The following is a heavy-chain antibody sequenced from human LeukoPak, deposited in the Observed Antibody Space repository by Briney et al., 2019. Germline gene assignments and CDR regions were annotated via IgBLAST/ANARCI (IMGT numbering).Heavy chain of an antibody. CDR1: GFTFSSYW. V-gene: IGHV3-74*01. CDR2: IKTDGSTT. CDR3: VRGPREYNYGTFDY. D-gene: IGHD5-18*01. Sequence: GGSLRLSCAASGFTFSSYWMHWVRQAPGKGLVWVSRIKTDGSTTTYADSVKGRFTISRDNAKNTLYLQVNSLRAEDTAVYYCVRGPREYNYGTFDYWGQGTLVTVSS. J-gene: IGHJ4*02.